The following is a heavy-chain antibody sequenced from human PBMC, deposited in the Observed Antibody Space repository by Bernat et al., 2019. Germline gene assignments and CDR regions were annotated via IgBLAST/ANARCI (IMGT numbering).Heavy chain of an antibody. CDR3: ARQERLRFLEWLTHPHLDY. CDR2: IYYSGST. J-gene: IGHJ4*02. CDR1: GGSISSNNYY. Sequence: QLQLQESGPGLVKPSETLSLTCTVSGGSISSNNYYWGWIRQPPGKGLEWIGSIYYSGSTYYNPSLKSRVTISVDTSKNQFSLKLNSVTAADTAVYYCARQERLRFLEWLTHPHLDYWGQGTLVTVSS. V-gene: IGHV4-39*01. D-gene: IGHD3-3*01.